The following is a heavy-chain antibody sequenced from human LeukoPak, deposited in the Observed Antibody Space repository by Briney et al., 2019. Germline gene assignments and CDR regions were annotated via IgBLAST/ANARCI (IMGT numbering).Heavy chain of an antibody. CDR1: GFSFRDFV. CDR2: ISSDGSKE. V-gene: IGHV3-30-3*01. Sequence: PGGSLRLSCVASGFSFRDFVMHWVRQPPGKGLEWVADISSDGSKEYYGDSMKGRFIISRDNSKNTLYLQMNSLRPEDTSVFYCARAGPGSYTPFDYWGQGTLVTVSS. CDR3: ARAGPGSYTPFDY. D-gene: IGHD3-10*01. J-gene: IGHJ4*02.